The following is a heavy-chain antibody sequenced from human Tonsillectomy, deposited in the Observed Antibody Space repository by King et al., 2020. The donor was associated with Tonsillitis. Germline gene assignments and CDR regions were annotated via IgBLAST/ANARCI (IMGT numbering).Heavy chain of an antibody. CDR2: ISSSISYI. CDR1: GCTFSSYS. J-gene: IGHJ3*02. D-gene: IGHD3-22*01. CDR3: SIDRDYYDSSGYSNDAFDI. Sequence: VQLVESGGGLVKPGGSLRLSCAASGCTFSSYSMNWVRQAPGKGREWVSSISSSISYIYYADSVKGRFTISRDNAKNSLYLQMNSLRAEDTAGYYCSIDRDYYDSSGYSNDAFDIWGRGTMVTLPS. V-gene: IGHV3-21*01.